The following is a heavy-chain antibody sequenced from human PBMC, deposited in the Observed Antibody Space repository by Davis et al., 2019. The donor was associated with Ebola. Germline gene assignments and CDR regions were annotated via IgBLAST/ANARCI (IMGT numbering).Heavy chain of an antibody. CDR2: INPNSGGT. Sequence: ASVKVSCKASGYTFTGYYMHWVRQAPGQGLEWMGWINPNSGGTNYAQQFQGRVTMTRDTSISTAYMELSGMKSDDTAVYYCTREVATGDFDYWGQGTLVTVSS. CDR3: TREVATGDFDY. J-gene: IGHJ4*02. V-gene: IGHV1-2*02. CDR1: GYTFTGYY. D-gene: IGHD7-27*01.